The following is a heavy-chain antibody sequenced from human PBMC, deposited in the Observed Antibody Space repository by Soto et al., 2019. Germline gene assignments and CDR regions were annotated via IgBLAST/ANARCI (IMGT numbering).Heavy chain of an antibody. CDR2: SYHSGST. J-gene: IGHJ5*02. CDR1: GYSISSGYY. Sequence: SETLSLTCAVSGYSISSGYYWGWIRQPPGKGLEWIGSSYHSGSTYYNPSLKSRVTISVDTSKNQFSLKLSSVTAADTAVYYCARDRLDYDSSGYGWFDPWGQGTLVTVSS. CDR3: ARDRLDYDSSGYGWFDP. V-gene: IGHV4-38-2*02. D-gene: IGHD3-22*01.